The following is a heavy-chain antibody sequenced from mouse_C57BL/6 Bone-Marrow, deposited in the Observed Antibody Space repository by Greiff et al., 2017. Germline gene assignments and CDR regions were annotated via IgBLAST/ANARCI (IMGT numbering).Heavy chain of an antibody. CDR3: ARSPPIYYYGSSYWYFDV. V-gene: IGHV1-69*01. Sequence: VQLQQPGAELVMPGASVKLSCKASGYTFTSYWMHWVKQRPGQGLEWIGEIDPSDSYTNYNQKFKGKSTLTVDKSSSTAYMQLSSLTSEDSAVYYCARSPPIYYYGSSYWYFDVWGTGTTVTVSS. J-gene: IGHJ1*03. CDR1: GYTFTSYW. CDR2: IDPSDSYT. D-gene: IGHD1-1*01.